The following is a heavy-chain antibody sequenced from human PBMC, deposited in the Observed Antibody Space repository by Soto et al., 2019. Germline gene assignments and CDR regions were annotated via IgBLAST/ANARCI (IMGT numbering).Heavy chain of an antibody. Sequence: QITLKESGPSPVKPTPTLTVTCTFSGFSLRNSGVGVAWIRQPPGKDLEWLALIYGDNDKRYSPSLKTRLTSTKDNSKNQVVLTMTNMDPVDTATYYCAHCTLHDYGDYDPGTSHVFDSWGQGTLVTVSS. CDR1: GFSLRNSGVG. CDR3: AHCTLHDYGDYDPGTSHVFDS. V-gene: IGHV2-5*02. D-gene: IGHD4-17*01. J-gene: IGHJ4*02. CDR2: IYGDNDK.